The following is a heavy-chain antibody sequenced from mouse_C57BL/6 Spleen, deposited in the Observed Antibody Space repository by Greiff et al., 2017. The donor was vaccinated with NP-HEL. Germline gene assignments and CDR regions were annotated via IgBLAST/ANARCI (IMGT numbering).Heavy chain of an antibody. D-gene: IGHD2-5*01. CDR3: ERNGSNYVLLGTFAY. CDR1: GFTFSNYA. Sequence: EVMLVESGGGLVKPGGSLKLSCAASGFTFSNYAMSWVRQTPEKRLEWVATISDGGSYTYYPDNVKGRFTISRDNAKNNLYLQMSHLKSEDTAMYYCERNGSNYVLLGTFAYGGQGTLVTVSA. V-gene: IGHV5-4*03. J-gene: IGHJ3*01. CDR2: ISDGGSYT.